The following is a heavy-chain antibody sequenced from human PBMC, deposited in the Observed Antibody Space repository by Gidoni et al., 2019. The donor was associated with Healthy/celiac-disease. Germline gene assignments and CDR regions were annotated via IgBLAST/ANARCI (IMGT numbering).Heavy chain of an antibody. Sequence: EVQLVESGGGLVQPGRSLRLSCAASGFTFDDYAMHWVRQAPGKGLEWVSGISWNSGSIGYADSVKGRFTISRDNAKNSLYLQMNSLRAEDTALYYCAYSSGWGQGTLVTVSS. V-gene: IGHV3-9*01. CDR2: ISWNSGSI. D-gene: IGHD6-19*01. CDR1: GFTFDDYA. CDR3: AYSSG. J-gene: IGHJ4*02.